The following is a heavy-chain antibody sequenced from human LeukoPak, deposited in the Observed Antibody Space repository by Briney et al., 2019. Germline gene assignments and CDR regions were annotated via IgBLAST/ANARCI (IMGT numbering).Heavy chain of an antibody. V-gene: IGHV4-4*07. J-gene: IGHJ5*02. Sequence: SETLSLTCTVSGGSISSYYWNWIRQPAGKGLEWIGRLYTSGNTNYNPSLKSRVTMSVDTSKNQFSLKLSSVTAADTAVYYCASGSGSYSHWFDPWGQGTLVTVSS. CDR2: LYTSGNT. CDR1: GGSISSYY. CDR3: ASGSGSYSHWFDP. D-gene: IGHD3-10*01.